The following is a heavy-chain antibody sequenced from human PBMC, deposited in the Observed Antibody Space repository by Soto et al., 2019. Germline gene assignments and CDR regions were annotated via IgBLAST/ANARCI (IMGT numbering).Heavy chain of an antibody. D-gene: IGHD3-3*01. V-gene: IGHV4-39*01. J-gene: IGHJ4*02. Sequence: SETLSLTCTVSGGSISSSSYYWGWIRQPPGKGLEWIGSIYYSGSTYYNPSLKSRVTISVDTSKNQFSLKLSSVTAADTAVYYCARLHYDFWSGYSNGFDYWGQGTLVTVSS. CDR3: ARLHYDFWSGYSNGFDY. CDR1: GGSISSSSYY. CDR2: IYYSGST.